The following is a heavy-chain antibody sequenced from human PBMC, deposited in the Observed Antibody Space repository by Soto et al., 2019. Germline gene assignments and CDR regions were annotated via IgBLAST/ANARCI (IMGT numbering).Heavy chain of an antibody. CDR1: GGTFSSYA. J-gene: IGHJ6*02. V-gene: IGHV1-69*13. Sequence: SVKVSCKASGGTFSSYAISWVRQAPGQGLEWMGGIIPIFGTANYAQKFQGRVAITADESTSTAYMELSSLRSEDTAVYYCARDGTVVVPAATHYYYYYGMDVWGQGTTVTVSS. D-gene: IGHD2-2*01. CDR3: ARDGTVVVPAATHYYYYYGMDV. CDR2: IIPIFGTA.